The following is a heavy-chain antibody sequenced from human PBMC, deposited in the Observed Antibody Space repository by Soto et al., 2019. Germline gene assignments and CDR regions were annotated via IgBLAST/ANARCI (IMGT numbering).Heavy chain of an antibody. V-gene: IGHV1-69*13. CDR1: GGTFSSYA. Sequence: GASVKVSCKASGGTFSSYAISWVRQAPGQGLEWMGGIIPIFGTANYAQKFQGRVTITADESTSTAYMELSSLRSEDTAVYYCARVLKYQLLIQNYYYYGMDVWGQGTTVTVSS. D-gene: IGHD2-2*01. CDR2: IIPIFGTA. J-gene: IGHJ6*02. CDR3: ARVLKYQLLIQNYYYYGMDV.